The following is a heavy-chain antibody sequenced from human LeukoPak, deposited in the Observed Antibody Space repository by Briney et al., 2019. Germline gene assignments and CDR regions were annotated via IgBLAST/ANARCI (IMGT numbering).Heavy chain of an antibody. CDR3: ATSRYCGGDCYSGDFDF. J-gene: IGHJ4*02. Sequence: SVKVSCKASGGTSSSYAISWVRQAPGQGLEWMGRIIPILGIANYAQKFQGRVTITADKSTSTAYMELSSLRSEDTAVYYCATSRYCGGDCYSGDFDFWGQGTLVTVSS. CDR2: IIPILGIA. V-gene: IGHV1-69*04. D-gene: IGHD2-21*02. CDR1: GGTSSSYA.